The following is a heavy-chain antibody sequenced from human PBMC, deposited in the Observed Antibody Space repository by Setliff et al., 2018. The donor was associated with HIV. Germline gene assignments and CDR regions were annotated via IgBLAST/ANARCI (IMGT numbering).Heavy chain of an antibody. CDR1: GYTFTGYY. J-gene: IGHJ6*02. V-gene: IGHV1-2*04. CDR2: INPNSGGT. D-gene: IGHD6-13*01. Sequence: ASVKVSCKASGYTFTGYYMHWVRQAPGQGLEWMGWINPNSGGTNYAQKFQGWVTMTRDTSISTAYMELSRLRSGDTAVYYCARGGYSSSLPVSCGMDVWGQGTTVTVSS. CDR3: ARGGYSSSLPVSCGMDV.